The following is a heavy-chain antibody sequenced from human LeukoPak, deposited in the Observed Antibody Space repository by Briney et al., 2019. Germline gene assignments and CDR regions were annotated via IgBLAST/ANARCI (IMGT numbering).Heavy chain of an antibody. Sequence: ASVKVSCKASGYTFTSYDINWVRQATGQGLEWMGWMNPNSGNTGYAQKFQGRVTMTRNTSISTAYMELSSLRSEDTAVYYCAGGRCSSTSCFEYYYYYYYMDVWGRGTTVTVSS. CDR2: MNPNSGNT. J-gene: IGHJ6*03. CDR1: GYTFTSYD. V-gene: IGHV1-8*01. D-gene: IGHD2-2*01. CDR3: AGGRCSSTSCFEYYYYYYYMDV.